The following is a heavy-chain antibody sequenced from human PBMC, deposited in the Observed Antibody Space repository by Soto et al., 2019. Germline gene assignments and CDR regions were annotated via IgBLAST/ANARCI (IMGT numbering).Heavy chain of an antibody. J-gene: IGHJ2*01. V-gene: IGHV3-9*01. CDR3: VKKSCSHTRCYTGWFFDL. Sequence: EVQLVQSGGVLAHPGGSLRLSCEASGFIFEDYDMHWVRQPPGKGLQWVSGISWYSGDKDYVDSVKGRFTISRDNAKNSLDLQMSSLRVEDTATYYCVKKSCSHTRCYTGWFFDLWGRGTLVTVSS. D-gene: IGHD2-15*01. CDR2: ISWYSGDK. CDR1: GFIFEDYD.